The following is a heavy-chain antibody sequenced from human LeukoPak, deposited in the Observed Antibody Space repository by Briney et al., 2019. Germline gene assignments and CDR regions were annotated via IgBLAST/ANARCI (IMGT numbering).Heavy chain of an antibody. CDR3: ASSGGRELFYGDYEFRGLDY. CDR2: ISGSSSSSDGGAI. D-gene: IGHD4-17*01. J-gene: IGHJ4*02. V-gene: IGHV3-21*05. CDR1: GFTFSTYS. Sequence: GGSLRLSCTASGFTFSTYSMNWVRQAPGRGLEWVSYISGSSSSSDGGAIQYADSVKGRFTISRDNAKNSLYLQMNSLRAEDTAVYYCASSGGRELFYGDYEFRGLDYWGQGTLVTVSS.